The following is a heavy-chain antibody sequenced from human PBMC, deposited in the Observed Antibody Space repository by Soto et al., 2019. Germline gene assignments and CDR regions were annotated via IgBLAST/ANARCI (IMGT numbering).Heavy chain of an antibody. J-gene: IGHJ4*02. Sequence: GGSLRLSCVASGFTVSNNYISWVRQAPGRGLEWVSAISNTGSTYYAGSVKGRSTISRDSSTNTLYLEVNSLRADDTAVYYCAKVNVLVVAATFEYEYYFDYWGQGTLVTVSS. V-gene: IGHV3-53*01. CDR2: ISNTGST. CDR1: GFTVSNNY. D-gene: IGHD2-15*01. CDR3: AKVNVLVVAATFEYEYYFDY.